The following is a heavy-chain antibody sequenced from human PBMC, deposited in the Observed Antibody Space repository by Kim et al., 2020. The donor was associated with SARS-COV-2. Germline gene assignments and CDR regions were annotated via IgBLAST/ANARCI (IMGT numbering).Heavy chain of an antibody. J-gene: IGHJ4*02. CDR1: GYTFTSYD. CDR2: MNPNSGNT. Sequence: ASVKVSCKASGYTFTSYDINWVRQATGQGLEWMGWMNPNSGNTGYAQKFQGRVTMTRNTSISTAYMELSSLRSEDTAVYYCARGLPLSIAAADHFDYWGQGTLVTVSS. D-gene: IGHD6-13*01. CDR3: ARGLPLSIAAADHFDY. V-gene: IGHV1-8*01.